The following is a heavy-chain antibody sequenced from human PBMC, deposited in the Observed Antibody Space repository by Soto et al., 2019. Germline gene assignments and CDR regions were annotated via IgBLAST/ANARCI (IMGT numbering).Heavy chain of an antibody. CDR3: ARDIWWEPGVDAFHI. D-gene: IGHD1-26*01. J-gene: IGHJ3*02. CDR2: VSKDGSNT. V-gene: IGHV3-30-3*01. Sequence: QVQLVESGGGVVQPGRSLRLSCAASGFTFNFFAMHWVRQAPGKGLEWVAAVSKDGSNTYYADSVKGRFTISRDNPKNTLDLQMNSLRLEDTAVYYCARDIWWEPGVDAFHIWGQGTMVTVSP. CDR1: GFTFNFFA.